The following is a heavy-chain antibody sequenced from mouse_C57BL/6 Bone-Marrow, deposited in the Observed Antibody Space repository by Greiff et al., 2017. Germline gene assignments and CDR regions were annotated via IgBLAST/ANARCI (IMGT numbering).Heavy chain of an antibody. D-gene: IGHD1-1*01. J-gene: IGHJ4*01. CDR3: TPITTVVVPYAMDY. Sequence: VQLRQSGAELVRPGASVKLSCTASGFNIKDDYMHWVKQRPEQGLEWIGWIDPENGDTEYASKFQGKATITADTSSNTAYLQLSSLTSEDTAVYYCTPITTVVVPYAMDYWGQGTSVTVSS. CDR1: GFNIKDDY. V-gene: IGHV14-4*01. CDR2: IDPENGDT.